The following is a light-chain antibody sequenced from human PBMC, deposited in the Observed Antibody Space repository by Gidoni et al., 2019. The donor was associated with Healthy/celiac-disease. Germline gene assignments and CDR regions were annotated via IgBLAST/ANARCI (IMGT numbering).Light chain of an antibody. J-gene: IGKJ1*01. CDR1: QRHLHSNRYNY. CDR2: LGS. V-gene: IGKV2-28*01. CDR3: MQALHTPCT. Sequence: DMVMSQSALSLPVTTGEPASIHCRSSQRHLHSNRYNYLDWYLQKPGQSPQLLIYLGSNLASGVPDRFSGSGSGTDFTLTISSVEAEDFGVYYCMQALHTPCTFGQGTKVEIK.